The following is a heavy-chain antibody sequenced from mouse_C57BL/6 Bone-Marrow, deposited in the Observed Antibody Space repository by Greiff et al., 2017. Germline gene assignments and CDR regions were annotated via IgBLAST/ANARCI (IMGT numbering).Heavy chain of an antibody. CDR3: ARWGYDGPYAMDY. D-gene: IGHD2-3*01. CDR1: GYTFTSYD. Sequence: VQRVESGPELVKPGASVKLSCKASGYTFTSYDINWVKQRPGQGLEWIGWVYPRDGSTKYNEKFKGKATLTVDTSSSTAYMELHSLTSEDSAVYFCARWGYDGPYAMDYWGQGTSVTVSS. CDR2: VYPRDGST. J-gene: IGHJ4*01. V-gene: IGHV1-85*01.